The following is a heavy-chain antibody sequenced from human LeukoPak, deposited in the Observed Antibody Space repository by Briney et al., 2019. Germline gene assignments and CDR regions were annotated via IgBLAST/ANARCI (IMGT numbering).Heavy chain of an antibody. J-gene: IGHJ4*02. CDR1: GGSISSGDYY. D-gene: IGHD3-10*01. CDR3: AREISMVRGVTKRHFDY. V-gene: IGHV4-30-4*01. Sequence: PSQTLSLTCTDSGGSISSGDYYWSWIRQPPGKGLEWIGYIYYSGSTYYNPSLKSRVTISVDTSKNQFSLKLSSVTAADTAVYYCAREISMVRGVTKRHFDYWGQGTLVTVSS. CDR2: IYYSGST.